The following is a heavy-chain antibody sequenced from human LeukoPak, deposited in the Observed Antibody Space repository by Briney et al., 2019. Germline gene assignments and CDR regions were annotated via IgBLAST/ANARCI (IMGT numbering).Heavy chain of an antibody. V-gene: IGHV3-30*01. J-gene: IGHJ4*02. D-gene: IGHD6-13*01. CDR1: GFTFSSYA. CDR3: ARGDSSSWYYFDY. CDR2: ISYDGSNK. Sequence: GGSLRLSGAASGFTFSSYAMHWVRQAPGKGLEWVAVISYDGSNKYYADSVKGRFTISRDNSKNTLYLQMNSLRAEDTAVYYCARGDSSSWYYFDYWGQGTLVTVSS.